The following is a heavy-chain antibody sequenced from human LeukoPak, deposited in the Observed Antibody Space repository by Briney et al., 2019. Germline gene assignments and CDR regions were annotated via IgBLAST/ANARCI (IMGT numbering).Heavy chain of an antibody. D-gene: IGHD3-3*01. Sequence: SETLSLTCTVSGGSISSSSYYWGWIRQPPGKGLEWIGSIYYSGSTYYNPSLKSRVTISVDTSKNQFSLELSSVTAADTAVYYCARAEYYDFWGRSAFDIWGQGTMVTVSS. J-gene: IGHJ3*02. V-gene: IGHV4-39*07. CDR1: GGSISSSSYY. CDR2: IYYSGST. CDR3: ARAEYYDFWGRSAFDI.